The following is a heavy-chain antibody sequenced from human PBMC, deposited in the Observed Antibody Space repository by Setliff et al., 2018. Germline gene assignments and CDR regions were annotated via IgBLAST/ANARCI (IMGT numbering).Heavy chain of an antibody. Sequence: GGSLRLSCAASGFTFSSYWMSWVRQAPGKGLEWVSVIYSGGSTYYADSVKGRFTISRDNSKNTLYLQMNSLRAEDTAVYYCARAGWGVPGDFWSGSRDPYGMDVWGQGTTVTVSS. D-gene: IGHD3-3*01. V-gene: IGHV3-66*01. CDR3: ARAGWGVPGDFWSGSRDPYGMDV. J-gene: IGHJ6*02. CDR2: IYSGGST. CDR1: GFTFSSYW.